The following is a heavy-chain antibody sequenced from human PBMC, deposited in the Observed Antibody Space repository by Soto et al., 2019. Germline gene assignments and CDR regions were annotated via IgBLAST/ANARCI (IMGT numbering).Heavy chain of an antibody. Sequence: SETLSLTCTVSGGSVSSGSYYWGWIRQPPGKGLEWIGSIYYRGSTYYNPSLKSRVTISVDTSKNQFSLRLTSVTAADTAVYYCARVYGDNYNYDYHYMDVWGKGTKVTVSS. D-gene: IGHD4-17*01. V-gene: IGHV4-39*01. CDR3: ARVYGDNYNYDYHYMDV. CDR1: GGSVSSGSYY. J-gene: IGHJ6*03. CDR2: IYYRGST.